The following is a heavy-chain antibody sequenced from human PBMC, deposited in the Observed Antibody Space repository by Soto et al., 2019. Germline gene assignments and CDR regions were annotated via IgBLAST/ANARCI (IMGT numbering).Heavy chain of an antibody. CDR2: ISYDGSNK. V-gene: IGHV3-30*18. Sequence: GGSLRLSCAASGFTFSSYGMHWVRQSPGKGLEWVAVISYDGSNKYYADSVKGRFTISRDNSKNTLYLQMNSLRAEDTAVYYCAKDYYDILTGSYYWGQGTLVTVSS. CDR1: GFTFSSYG. J-gene: IGHJ4*02. CDR3: AKDYYDILTGSYY. D-gene: IGHD3-9*01.